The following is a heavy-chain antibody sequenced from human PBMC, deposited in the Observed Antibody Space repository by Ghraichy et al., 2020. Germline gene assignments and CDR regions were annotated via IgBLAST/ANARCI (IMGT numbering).Heavy chain of an antibody. J-gene: IGHJ4*02. D-gene: IGHD3-22*01. V-gene: IGHV4-34*01. Sequence: ETLSLTCAVYGGSFSGYYWSWIRQPPGKGLEWIGEINHSGSTNYNPSLKSGVTISVDTSKNQFSLKLSSVTAADTAVYYCARGLPYYYDDSDYAMYYFDYWGQGTLVTVSS. CDR2: INHSGST. CDR1: GGSFSGYY. CDR3: ARGLPYYYDDSDYAMYYFDY.